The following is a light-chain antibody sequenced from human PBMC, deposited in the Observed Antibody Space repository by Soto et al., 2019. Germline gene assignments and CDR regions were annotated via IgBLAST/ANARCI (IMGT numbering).Light chain of an antibody. CDR2: DVS. Sequence: QSALTQPPSASGSPGQSVTISCTGTSSDVGSYNYVCWYQQEAGKAPKLIIYDVSKRPSGVPDRFSGSKSGNTASLTVSGLQAEDAADYYCSSYVGRKNFVAFGGGTKLTVL. J-gene: IGLJ2*01. V-gene: IGLV2-8*01. CDR3: SSYVGRKNFVA. CDR1: SSDVGSYNY.